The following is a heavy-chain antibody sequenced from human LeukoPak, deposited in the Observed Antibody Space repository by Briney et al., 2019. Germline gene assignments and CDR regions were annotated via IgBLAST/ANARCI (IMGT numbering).Heavy chain of an antibody. Sequence: PSETLSLTCTVSGGSISSYYWSWIRQLAGKGLEWIGRIYTSGSTNYNPSLKSRVTMSVDTSKNQFSLKLSSVTAADTAVYYCARDRDYGDYYGMDVWGQGTTVTVSS. CDR1: GGSISSYY. V-gene: IGHV4-4*07. CDR3: ARDRDYGDYYGMDV. J-gene: IGHJ6*02. D-gene: IGHD4-17*01. CDR2: IYTSGST.